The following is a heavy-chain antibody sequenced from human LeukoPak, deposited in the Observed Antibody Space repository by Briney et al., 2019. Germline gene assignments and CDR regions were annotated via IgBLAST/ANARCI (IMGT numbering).Heavy chain of an antibody. Sequence: GESLKISCKGSGYSFTSYWIGWVRQMPGKGLEWMGIIYPGDSDTRYSPSFQGQVTISADKPISTAYLRWSSLKASDTAMYYCARHRVDFSSGWTGVDYWGQGTLVTVSS. D-gene: IGHD6-19*01. CDR2: IYPGDSDT. CDR1: GYSFTSYW. J-gene: IGHJ4*02. CDR3: ARHRVDFSSGWTGVDY. V-gene: IGHV5-51*01.